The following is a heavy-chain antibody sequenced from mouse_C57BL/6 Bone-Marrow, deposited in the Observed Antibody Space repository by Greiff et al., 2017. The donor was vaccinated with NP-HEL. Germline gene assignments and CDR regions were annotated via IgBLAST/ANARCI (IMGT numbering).Heavy chain of an antibody. J-gene: IGHJ2*01. Sequence: QVQLQQSGAELVRPGSSVKLSCKASGYTFTSYWMHWVKQRPIQGLEWIGNIDPSDSETHYNQKFKDKATLTVDKSSSTAYMQLSSLTSEDSAVYYCARGGSSGYHFDYWGQGTTLTVSS. V-gene: IGHV1-52*01. CDR3: ARGGSSGYHFDY. D-gene: IGHD3-2*02. CDR2: IDPSDSET. CDR1: GYTFTSYW.